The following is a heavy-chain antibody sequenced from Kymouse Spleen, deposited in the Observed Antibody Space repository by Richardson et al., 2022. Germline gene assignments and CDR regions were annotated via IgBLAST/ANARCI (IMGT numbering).Heavy chain of an antibody. CDR3: AREEWELLRYYYYGMDV. D-gene: IGHD1-26*01. V-gene: IGHV3-33*01. J-gene: IGHJ6*02. CDR2: IWYDGSNK. CDR1: GFTFSSYG. Sequence: QVQLVESGGGVVQPGRSLRLSCAASGFTFSSYGMHWVRQAPGKGLEWVAVIWYDGSNKYYADSVKGRFTISRDNSKNTLYLQMNSLRAEDTAVYYCAREEWELLRYYYYGMDVWGQGTTVTVSS.